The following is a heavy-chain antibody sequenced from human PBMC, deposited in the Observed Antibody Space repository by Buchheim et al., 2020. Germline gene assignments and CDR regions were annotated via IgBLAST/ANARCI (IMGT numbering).Heavy chain of an antibody. CDR3: ARGWRDDRIHRSIRNDY. J-gene: IGHJ4*02. CDR2: IYYSGST. D-gene: IGHD3-16*02. CDR1: GGPISSYY. Sequence: QVQLQESGPGLVKPSETLSLTCTVSGGPISSYYWSWIRQPPGKGLEWIGYIYYSGSTNYNPSLKSRVTISVDTSKNQFSLKLSSVTAADTAVYYCARGWRDDRIHRSIRNDYWGQGTL. V-gene: IGHV4-59*01.